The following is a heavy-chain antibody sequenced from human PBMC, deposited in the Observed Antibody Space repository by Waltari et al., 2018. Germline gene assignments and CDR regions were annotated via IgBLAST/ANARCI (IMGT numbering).Heavy chain of an antibody. CDR2: IYHSGRT. J-gene: IGHJ6*02. V-gene: IGHV4-38-2*01. CDR1: GYSISSGYY. Sequence: QVQLQESGPGLVKPSETLSLTCAVSGYSISSGYYWGWIRQPPGKGLEWIGSIYHSGRTYHTPSLKGRATLYVGTSKNQFPLKLGSVTAADTAGVYWARWGGGNTIFGVIDTYGMDVWGQGTTVTVSS. CDR3: ARWGGGNTIFGVIDTYGMDV. D-gene: IGHD3-3*01.